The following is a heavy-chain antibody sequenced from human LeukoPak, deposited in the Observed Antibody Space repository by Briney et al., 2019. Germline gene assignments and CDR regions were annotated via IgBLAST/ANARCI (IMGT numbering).Heavy chain of an antibody. Sequence: GGSLRLSCAASGFTYSSYSMNWVRQAPGKGLEWVSSISSSSSYIYYADSVKGRFTISRDNAKNSLYLQMNSLRAEDTAVYYCARLKYGSGWYSPYYYYGMDVWGQGTTVTVSS. V-gene: IGHV3-21*01. CDR2: ISSSSSYI. D-gene: IGHD6-19*01. J-gene: IGHJ6*02. CDR3: ARLKYGSGWYSPYYYYGMDV. CDR1: GFTYSSYS.